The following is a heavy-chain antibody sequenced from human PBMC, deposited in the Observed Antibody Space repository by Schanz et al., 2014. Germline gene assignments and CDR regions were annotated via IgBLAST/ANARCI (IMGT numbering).Heavy chain of an antibody. CDR1: GFTFRSYS. CDR3: AKGLYSYCHYGGADP. J-gene: IGHJ5*02. V-gene: IGHV3-23*04. Sequence: EVQLVESGGGLIQPGGSLRLSCAASGFTFRSYSMNWVRQAPGKGLEWVSSISGSGGNTYYADSVKGRFTISRDNSNNTLYLQMNSLKADDTAVYYCAKGLYSYCHYGGADPWGQGTLVTVSS. CDR2: ISGSGGNT. D-gene: IGHD4-17*01.